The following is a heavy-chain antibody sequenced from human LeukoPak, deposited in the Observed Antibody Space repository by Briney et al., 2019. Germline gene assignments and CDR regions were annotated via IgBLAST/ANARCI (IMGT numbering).Heavy chain of an antibody. J-gene: IGHJ4*02. CDR2: IYPGDSDT. Sequence: GASLQISCKGSGSNFATYWIAWVRPLPGKGLEWMGIIYPGDSDTKYSPPFQGQVTISADKSIDTAFLQWSSLKPSDTAMYFCARSLTSNTYCGGDCSFDNWGQGSLVTVSS. CDR3: ARSLTSNTYCGGDCSFDN. CDR1: GSNFATYW. D-gene: IGHD2-21*02. V-gene: IGHV5-51*01.